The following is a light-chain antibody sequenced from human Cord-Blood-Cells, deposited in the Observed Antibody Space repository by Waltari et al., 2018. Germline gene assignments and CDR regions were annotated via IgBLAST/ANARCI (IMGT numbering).Light chain of an antibody. CDR3: QQRSNWPT. CDR1: QSVSSY. CDR2: YAS. Sequence: EIVLTQSPATLSLSPGERAPLSCRASQSVSSYLAWYQQKPGQAPRLRIYYASNRATGIPAMFSGSGSGTDFTLTISSLEPEDFAVYYCQQRSNWPTFGQGTKVEIK. J-gene: IGKJ1*01. V-gene: IGKV3-11*01.